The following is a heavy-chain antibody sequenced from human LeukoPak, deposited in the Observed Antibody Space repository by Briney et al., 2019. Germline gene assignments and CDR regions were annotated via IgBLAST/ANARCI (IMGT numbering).Heavy chain of an antibody. D-gene: IGHD3-10*01. Sequence: TGGSLRLSCAASGFTCRNYIMHWVRQAPGKGLDWVAVILEDGSYQSYADSVKGRFTISRDNSRNTLFLQMNSLRDEDTAMYYCARVQGGGFRTADCWGQGTLVTVSS. J-gene: IGHJ4*02. V-gene: IGHV3-30*03. CDR2: ILEDGSYQ. CDR1: GFTCRNYI. CDR3: ARVQGGGFRTADC.